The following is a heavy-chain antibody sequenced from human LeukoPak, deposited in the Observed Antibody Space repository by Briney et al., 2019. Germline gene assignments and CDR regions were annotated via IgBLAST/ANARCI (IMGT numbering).Heavy chain of an antibody. D-gene: IGHD3-16*01. CDR1: GYTFTGYY. CDR2: INPNSGGT. CDR3: ARDEGVWGTGLDY. J-gene: IGHJ4*02. Sequence: ASVKVSCKASGYTFTGYYMHWVRQAPGQGLEWMGWINPNSGGTNYAQKFQGRVTMTRDTSISTAYMELSRLRSDDTAVYYCARDEGVWGTGLDYWGQGTLVTVSS. V-gene: IGHV1-2*02.